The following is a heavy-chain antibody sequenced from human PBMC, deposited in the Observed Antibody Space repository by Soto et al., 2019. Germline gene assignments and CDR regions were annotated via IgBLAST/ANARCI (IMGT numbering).Heavy chain of an antibody. CDR3: ARVKRLYYDSSGGFDF. Sequence: KSGGSLRLSCAASGFTFDNHVMNWVRQAPGTGLEWVSSIDSSSSYIYYADSVKGRFTITRDNAKNSLYLQMNSLRAEDTAVYYCARVKRLYYDSSGGFDFRGQGTMVTVSS. CDR1: GFTFDNHV. J-gene: IGHJ3*01. D-gene: IGHD3-22*01. CDR2: IDSSSSYI. V-gene: IGHV3-21*01.